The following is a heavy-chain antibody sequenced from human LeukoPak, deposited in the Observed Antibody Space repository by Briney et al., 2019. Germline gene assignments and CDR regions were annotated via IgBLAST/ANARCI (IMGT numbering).Heavy chain of an antibody. CDR2: IYYSGST. Sequence: SETLSLTCTVSGDSISSSYWSWIRQPPGKGLEWIGHIYYSGSTNYNPSLKSRVTISVTKNQFSLKLSSVTAADTAVYFCARSAAGLSYGMDVWGRGTTVTVSS. D-gene: IGHD6-13*01. CDR1: GDSISSSY. J-gene: IGHJ6*02. V-gene: IGHV4-59*08. CDR3: ARSAAGLSYGMDV.